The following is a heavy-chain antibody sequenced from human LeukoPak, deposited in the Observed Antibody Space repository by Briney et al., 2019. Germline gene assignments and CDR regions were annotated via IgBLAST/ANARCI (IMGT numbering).Heavy chain of an antibody. D-gene: IGHD3-9*01. Sequence: PGGSLRLSCAASGFTFSSYWMHWVRQAPGKGLVWVSRINSDGSSTSYADSVKGRFTISRDNAKNTLYLQMNSLRAEDTAVYYCARGPRHYDILTGYSGNDAFDIWGQGTMVTVSS. CDR2: INSDGSST. CDR1: GFTFSSYW. J-gene: IGHJ3*02. CDR3: ARGPRHYDILTGYSGNDAFDI. V-gene: IGHV3-74*01.